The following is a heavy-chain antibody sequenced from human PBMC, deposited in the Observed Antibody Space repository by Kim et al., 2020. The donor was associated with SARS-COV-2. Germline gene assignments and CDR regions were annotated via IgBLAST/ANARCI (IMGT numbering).Heavy chain of an antibody. J-gene: IGHJ5*02. CDR1: GYSFTSYW. CDR3: ARTGNPGIAAAGTGWFDP. V-gene: IGHV5-10-1*01. D-gene: IGHD6-13*01. Sequence: GESLKISCKGSGYSFTSYWISWVRQMPGKGLEWMGRIDPSDSYTNYSPSFQGHVTISADKSISTAYLQWSSLKASDTAMYYCARTGNPGIAAAGTGWFDPWGQGTLVTVSS. CDR2: IDPSDSYT.